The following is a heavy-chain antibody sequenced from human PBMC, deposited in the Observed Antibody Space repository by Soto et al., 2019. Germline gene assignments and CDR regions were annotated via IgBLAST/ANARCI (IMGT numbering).Heavy chain of an antibody. V-gene: IGHV3-30-3*01. D-gene: IGHD4-17*01. CDR1: GFTFSSYA. J-gene: IGHJ6*02. CDR2: ISYDGSNK. Sequence: GGSLRLSCAASGFTFSSYAMHWVRQAPGKGLEWVAVISYDGSNKYYADSVKGRFTISRDNSKNTLYLQMNSLRAEDTAVYYCARLRDNDYGYYYGMDVWGQGTTVTVSS. CDR3: ARLRDNDYGYYYGMDV.